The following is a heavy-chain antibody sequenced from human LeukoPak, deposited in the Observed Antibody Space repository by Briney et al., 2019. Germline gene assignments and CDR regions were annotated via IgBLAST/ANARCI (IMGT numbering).Heavy chain of an antibody. J-gene: IGHJ6*02. D-gene: IGHD5-24*01. V-gene: IGHV3-74*01. CDR1: GFPFSANW. CDR3: ATPGRPSPTNFFYSYGMDV. CDR2: INDDGSKT. Sequence: RGSLRLSCAASGFPFSANWMHWVRQAPEKELVWVSRINDDGSKTYYADSVEGRFTISRDNAKNTLYLQMNSLRAEDTAVYYCATPGRPSPTNFFYSYGMDVWGPGTTVTVSS.